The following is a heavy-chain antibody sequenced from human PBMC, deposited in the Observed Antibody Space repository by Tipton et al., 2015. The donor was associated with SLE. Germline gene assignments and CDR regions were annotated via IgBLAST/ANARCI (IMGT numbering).Heavy chain of an antibody. J-gene: IGHJ1*01. V-gene: IGHV4-59*05. CDR3: ATNGHGETYEFFTEYLRH. CDR2: IYYSGST. D-gene: IGHD5-12*01. CDR1: GGSISFDY. Sequence: GLVKPSETLSLTCTVSGGSISFDYWSWIRQSAGRGLEWIGSIYYSGSTYYNPSLKSRASISADASKNHFSLKLNSVTAADTAVYYCATNGHGETYEFFTEYLRHWGQGTLVTVSS.